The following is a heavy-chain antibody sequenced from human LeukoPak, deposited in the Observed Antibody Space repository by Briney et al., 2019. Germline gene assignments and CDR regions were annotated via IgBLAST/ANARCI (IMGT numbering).Heavy chain of an antibody. CDR3: ANQGDTDAFVI. J-gene: IGHJ3*02. CDR1: GFTFSSYS. V-gene: IGHV3-48*04. Sequence: GGSLRLSCAASGFTFSSYSMNWVRQAPGKGLEWVSYISSSSSTIYYADSVKGRFTISRDNAKNSLYLQMNSLRAEDTAVYYCANQGDTDAFVIWGQGTMVTVSS. D-gene: IGHD3-16*01. CDR2: ISSSSSTI.